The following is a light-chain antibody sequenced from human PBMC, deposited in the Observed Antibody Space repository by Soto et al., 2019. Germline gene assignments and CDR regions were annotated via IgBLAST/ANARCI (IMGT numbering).Light chain of an antibody. CDR3: MQALQTPWA. CDR1: QSLLQTNGYNY. Sequence: DIVMTQSPLSLPVTPGEPASISCRSSQSLLQTNGYNYLDWYLQKPGQSPQLLIYLGSNRASGVPDRFSGSGSVTDFTLKISRVEAEDVGVYYCMQALQTPWAFGQGTKVEIK. J-gene: IGKJ1*01. V-gene: IGKV2-28*01. CDR2: LGS.